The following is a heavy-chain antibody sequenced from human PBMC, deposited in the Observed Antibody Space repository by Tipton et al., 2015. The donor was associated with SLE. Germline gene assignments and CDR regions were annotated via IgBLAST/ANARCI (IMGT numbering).Heavy chain of an antibody. V-gene: IGHV4-4*09. CDR3: ARGGWFGDKTFDY. D-gene: IGHD3-10*01. J-gene: IGHJ4*02. Sequence: TLSLTCTVSGGSITTYYWTWIRQPPGKGLEWIGYIYSSGNTYYNPSLKSRVTISVDGSNNQFSLELSSVTAADTAMYYCARGGWFGDKTFDYWGQGTLVTVSS. CDR1: GGSITTYY. CDR2: IYSSGNT.